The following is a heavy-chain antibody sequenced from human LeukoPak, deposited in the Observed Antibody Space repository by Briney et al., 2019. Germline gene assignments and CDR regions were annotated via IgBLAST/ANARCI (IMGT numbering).Heavy chain of an antibody. CDR1: GFTFSSYA. J-gene: IGHJ4*02. CDR3: AKDSGYDLGYFDY. CDR2: ISGSGGST. V-gene: IGHV3-23*01. Sequence: GGSPRLSCAASGFTFSSYAMSWVRQAPGKGLEWVSAISGSGGSTYYADSVKGRFTISRDNSKNTLYLQMNSLRAEDTAVYYCAKDSGYDLGYFDYWGQGTLVTVSS. D-gene: IGHD5-12*01.